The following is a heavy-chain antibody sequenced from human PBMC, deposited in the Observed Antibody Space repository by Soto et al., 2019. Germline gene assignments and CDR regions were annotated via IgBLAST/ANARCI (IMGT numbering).Heavy chain of an antibody. Sequence: EVQLVESGGGLVKPGGSLRLSCAASGFTFSSYSMNWVRQAPGKGLEWVSSISSSSSYIYYADSVKGRFTISRDNAKNSLYLQMNSLRAEDTAVYYCARDNRDGYNWVFYYYYGMDVWGQGTTVTVSS. V-gene: IGHV3-21*01. J-gene: IGHJ6*02. D-gene: IGHD5-12*01. CDR1: GFTFSSYS. CDR2: ISSSSSYI. CDR3: ARDNRDGYNWVFYYYYGMDV.